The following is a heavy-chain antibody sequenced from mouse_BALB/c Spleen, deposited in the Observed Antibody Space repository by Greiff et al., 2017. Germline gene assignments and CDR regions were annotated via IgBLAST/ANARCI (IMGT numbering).Heavy chain of an antibody. CDR1: GFTFNTNA. V-gene: IGHV10S3*01. D-gene: IGHD6-1*01. J-gene: IGHJ4*01. CDR3: TSRMDY. Sequence: GGGLVQPKGSLKLSCAASGFTFNTNAMNWVRQAPGKGLEWVARIRSKSNNYATYYADSVKDRFTISRDDSQSMLYLQMNNLKTEDTAMYYCTSRMDYWGQGTSVTVSS. CDR2: IRSKSNNYAT.